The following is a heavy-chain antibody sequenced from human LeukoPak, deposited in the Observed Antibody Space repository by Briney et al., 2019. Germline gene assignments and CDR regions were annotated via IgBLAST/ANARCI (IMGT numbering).Heavy chain of an antibody. CDR2: IYPGDSDT. V-gene: IGHV5-51*01. D-gene: IGHD3-10*01. Sequence: GESLKISCKGSGYSFTSYWIGWVRQMPGKGLEWMGIIYPGDSDTRYSPSFQGQVTISADKSISTAYLQWSSLKASVTAMYYCAIRITMVRGTTYNWFDPWGQGTLVTVSS. CDR1: GYSFTSYW. J-gene: IGHJ5*02. CDR3: AIRITMVRGTTYNWFDP.